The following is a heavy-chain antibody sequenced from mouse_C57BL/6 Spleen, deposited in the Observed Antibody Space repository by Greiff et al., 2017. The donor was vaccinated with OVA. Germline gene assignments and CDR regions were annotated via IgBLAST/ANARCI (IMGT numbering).Heavy chain of an antibody. CDR3: ARSDRYYAMDY. CDR2: IDPSDSET. Sequence: QVHVKQPGAELVRPGSSVKLSCKASGYTFTSYWMHWVKQRPIQGLEWIGNIDPSDSETHYNQKFKDKATLTVDKSSSTAYMQLSSLTSEDSAVYYCARSDRYYAMDYWGQGTSVTVSS. J-gene: IGHJ4*01. V-gene: IGHV1-52*01. CDR1: GYTFTSYW.